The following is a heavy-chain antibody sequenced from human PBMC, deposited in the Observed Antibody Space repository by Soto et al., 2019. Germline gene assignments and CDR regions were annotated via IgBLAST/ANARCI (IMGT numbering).Heavy chain of an antibody. D-gene: IGHD6-13*01. CDR3: ARELVLEQQLVRGTYYYYGMDV. Sequence: SETLSLTCTVSGGSISSYYWSWIRQPPGKGLEWIGYIYYSGSTNYNPSLKSRVTISVDTSKNQFSLKLSSVTAADTAVYYCARELVLEQQLVRGTYYYYGMDVWGQGTTVTVSS. J-gene: IGHJ6*02. CDR2: IYYSGST. V-gene: IGHV4-59*01. CDR1: GGSISSYY.